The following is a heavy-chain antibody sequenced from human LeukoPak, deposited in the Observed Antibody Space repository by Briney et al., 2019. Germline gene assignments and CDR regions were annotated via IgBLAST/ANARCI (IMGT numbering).Heavy chain of an antibody. V-gene: IGHV3-23*01. CDR3: AKGGYYGSGSNAFDI. D-gene: IGHD3-10*01. CDR2: ISGSDGIT. CDR1: GLTFSSYA. Sequence: GGSLRLSCAASGLTFSSYAMSWVRQAPGKGLEWVSAISGSDGITYYADSVKGRFTISRDDSKNTLYLQMNSLRAEDTAVYYCAKGGYYGSGSNAFDIWGQGTMVTVSS. J-gene: IGHJ3*02.